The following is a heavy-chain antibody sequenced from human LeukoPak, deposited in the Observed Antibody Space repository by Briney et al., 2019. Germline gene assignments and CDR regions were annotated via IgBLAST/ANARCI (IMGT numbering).Heavy chain of an antibody. V-gene: IGHV4-4*07. CDR1: GGSISRYY. J-gene: IGHJ3*02. Sequence: PSETLSLTCTVSGGSISRYYWSWIRQPAGKGLEWIGRIYTSGSTNYNPSLKSRVTMSVDTSKNQFSLKLSSVTAADTAVYYCARDGLEGVNDVFDIWGQGTMVTVSS. CDR2: IYTSGST. CDR3: ARDGLEGVNDVFDI. D-gene: IGHD3-10*01.